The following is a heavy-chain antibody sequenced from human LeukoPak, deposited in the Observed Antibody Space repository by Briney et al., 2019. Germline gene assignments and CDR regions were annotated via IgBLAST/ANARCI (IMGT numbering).Heavy chain of an antibody. V-gene: IGHV3-23*01. Sequence: GGSLRLSCAASGFTFSNYAMTWVRQAPGKGLYWVSAISGGGTLTYYADSVKGRFTISRDNSKNTLYLQMNSLRPDDTAVYYCAKRLYDFWAPFDSWGQGTLVSVSS. CDR1: GFTFSNYA. D-gene: IGHD3-3*01. J-gene: IGHJ4*02. CDR3: AKRLYDFWAPFDS. CDR2: ISGGGTLT.